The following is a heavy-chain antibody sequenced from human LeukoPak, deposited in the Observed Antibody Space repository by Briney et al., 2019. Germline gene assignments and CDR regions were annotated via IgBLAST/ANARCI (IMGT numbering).Heavy chain of an antibody. Sequence: ASVKVSCKASGYTFTSYDINWVRQAPGQGLEWMGWMNPNSGNTGYAQKFQGRVTITRNTSISTAYMELSSLRSEDTAVYYCARYGYSSSWSDAFDIWGQGTMVTVSS. CDR3: ARYGYSSSWSDAFDI. D-gene: IGHD6-13*01. CDR1: GYTFTSYD. J-gene: IGHJ3*02. V-gene: IGHV1-8*03. CDR2: MNPNSGNT.